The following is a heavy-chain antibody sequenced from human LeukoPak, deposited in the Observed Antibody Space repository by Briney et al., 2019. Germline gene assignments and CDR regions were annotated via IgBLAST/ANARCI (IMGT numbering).Heavy chain of an antibody. D-gene: IGHD3-22*01. Sequence: GGSLRLSCAASGFTFNIYSMNWVRQAPGKGLEWVSPISGTSNYIYYADSVKGRFTISRDNAKNSLYLHMNSLRAEDTAVYYCAKDGITMIVVEAAFDIWGQGTMVTVSS. V-gene: IGHV3-21*04. J-gene: IGHJ3*02. CDR1: GFTFNIYS. CDR2: ISGTSNYI. CDR3: AKDGITMIVVEAAFDI.